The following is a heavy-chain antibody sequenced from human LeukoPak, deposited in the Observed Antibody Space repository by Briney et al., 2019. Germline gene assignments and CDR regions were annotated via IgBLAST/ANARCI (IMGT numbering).Heavy chain of an antibody. Sequence: AGGSLRLSCAASGFTFSSYAMHWVRQAPGKGLEWVAVISYDGSNKYYADSVKGRFTISRDNSKNTLYLQMNSLRAEDTAVYYCARGAPYSGSPRIADYWGQGTLVTVSS. V-gene: IGHV3-30*04. J-gene: IGHJ4*02. CDR2: ISYDGSNK. CDR3: ARGAPYSGSPRIADY. D-gene: IGHD1-26*01. CDR1: GFTFSSYA.